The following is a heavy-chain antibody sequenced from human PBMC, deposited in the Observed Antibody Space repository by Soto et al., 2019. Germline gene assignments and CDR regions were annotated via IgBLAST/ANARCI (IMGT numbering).Heavy chain of an antibody. Sequence: SETLSLTCTVSGGSLSSYYWTWIRQSPGKGLEWIGYVYFSGNTNYNPSLKSRVTISVDRSKNQFSLKLSSVTAADTAVYYCARDRRYRGSGWFDPWGQGTLVTVSS. CDR3: ARDRRYRGSGWFDP. CDR1: GGSLSSYY. D-gene: IGHD3-10*01. V-gene: IGHV4-59*12. CDR2: VYFSGNT. J-gene: IGHJ5*02.